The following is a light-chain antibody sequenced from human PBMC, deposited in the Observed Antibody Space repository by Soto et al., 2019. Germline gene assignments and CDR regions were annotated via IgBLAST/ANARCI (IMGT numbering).Light chain of an antibody. CDR1: SSDVGTYYL. CDR3: CSYACDNIFV. J-gene: IGLJ1*01. V-gene: IGLV2-23*01. CDR2: EGT. Sequence: QSVLAKLASVSGSPGESITISCTGTSSDVGTYYLVSWYHQHPGEVPKLIIYEGTQRPSGVSDRFSGSKSGNTASLTLSGLPVEDEANYYCCSYACDNIFVFGTGTTVTVL.